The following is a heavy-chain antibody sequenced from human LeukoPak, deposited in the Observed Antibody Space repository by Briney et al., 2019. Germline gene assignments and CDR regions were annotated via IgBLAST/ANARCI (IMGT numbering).Heavy chain of an antibody. D-gene: IGHD2-2*01. CDR2: ISYDGSNK. Sequence: GGSLRLSCAASGFTFSSYAMHWVRQAPGKGLEWVAVISYDGSNKYYADSVKGRFTISRDKSKNTLYLQMNSLRAEDTAVYYCARDRDIVVVPAALNPGAFDIWGQGTMVTVSS. CDR1: GFTFSSYA. CDR3: ARDRDIVVVPAALNPGAFDI. J-gene: IGHJ3*02. V-gene: IGHV3-30-3*01.